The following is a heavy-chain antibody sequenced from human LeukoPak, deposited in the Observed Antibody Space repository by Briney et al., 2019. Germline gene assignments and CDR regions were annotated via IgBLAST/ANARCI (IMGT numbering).Heavy chain of an antibody. V-gene: IGHV1-18*01. CDR3: AREEYSNYDFDY. CDR2: ISAYNGNT. Sequence: ASVKVSCKASGYTFTSYGISWVRPAPGQGLEWMGWISAYNGNTNYAQKLQGRVTMTTDTSTSTAYMELRSLRSDDTAVYYCAREEYSNYDFDYWGQGTLVTVSS. CDR1: GYTFTSYG. J-gene: IGHJ4*02. D-gene: IGHD4-11*01.